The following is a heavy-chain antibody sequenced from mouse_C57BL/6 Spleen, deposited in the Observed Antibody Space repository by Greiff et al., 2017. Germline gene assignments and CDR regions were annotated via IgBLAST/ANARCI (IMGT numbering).Heavy chain of an antibody. J-gene: IGHJ2*01. CDR3: ARQDYYSSSYFDD. D-gene: IGHD1-1*01. CDR1: GFTFSSYG. CDR2: ISSGGSYT. Sequence: EVKLVESGGDLVKPGGSLKFSCAASGFTFSSYGMSWVRQTPDKRLEWVATISSGGSYTYYPDSVKGRFTISRDNAKNTLYLQMGSLKSEDTAMYYCARQDYYSSSYFDDWGQGTTLTVSS. V-gene: IGHV5-6*01.